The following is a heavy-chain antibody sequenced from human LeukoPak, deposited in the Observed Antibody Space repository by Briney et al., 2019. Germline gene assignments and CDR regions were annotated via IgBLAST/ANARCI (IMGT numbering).Heavy chain of an antibody. V-gene: IGHV4-34*01. Sequence: KSSETLSLTCAVYGGSFSGYYWSWIRQPPGKGLEWIGEINHSGSTNYNPSLKSRVTISVDTSKNQFSLKLSSVTAADTAVYYCARGRNRIVATISSYYYGMDVWGQGTTVTVSS. CDR3: ARGRNRIVATISSYYYGMDV. J-gene: IGHJ6*02. CDR2: INHSGST. D-gene: IGHD5-12*01. CDR1: GGSFSGYY.